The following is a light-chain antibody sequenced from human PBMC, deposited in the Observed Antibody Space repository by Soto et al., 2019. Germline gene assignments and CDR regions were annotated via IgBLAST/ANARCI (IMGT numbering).Light chain of an antibody. CDR1: QNIGRF. V-gene: IGKV1-39*01. J-gene: IGKJ5*01. Sequence: TQMTQSPSSLSASVGDRVTITCRASQNIGRFLNWHQQKPGKAPNVLINVASTLRSGVPSRFSGSGSGTDFTLTISSLQPEDFAVYFCQQYGSSPRTFGQGTRLEIK. CDR3: QQYGSSPRT. CDR2: VAS.